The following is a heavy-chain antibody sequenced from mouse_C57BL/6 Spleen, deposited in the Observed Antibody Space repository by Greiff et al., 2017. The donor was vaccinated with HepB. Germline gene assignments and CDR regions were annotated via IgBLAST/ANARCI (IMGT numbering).Heavy chain of an antibody. V-gene: IGHV1-80*01. D-gene: IGHD1-1*01. CDR3: ARYYYGSVAMDY. CDR2: IYPGDGDT. CDR1: GYAFSSYW. Sequence: VQLQQSGAELVKPGASVKISCKASGYAFSSYWMNWVKQRPGKGLEWIGQIYPGDGDTNYNGKFKGKATLTADKSSSTAYMQLSSLTSEDSAVYFCARYYYGSVAMDYWGQGTSVTVSS. J-gene: IGHJ4*01.